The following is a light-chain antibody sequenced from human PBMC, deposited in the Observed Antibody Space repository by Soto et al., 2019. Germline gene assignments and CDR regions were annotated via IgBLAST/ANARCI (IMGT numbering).Light chain of an antibody. CDR2: EDT. V-gene: IGLV2-23*01. J-gene: IGLJ1*01. CDR3: SSYTWSPTLYA. CDR1: SSDVGNFEH. Sequence: QSALTQPASVSGSPGQSITISCASSDVGNFEHISWYQQHPGKGPKLIIYEDTRRPSGISGRFSGSKSGNTASLTISGLQAEYEADYYCSSYTWSPTLYAFPTGTKVPVL.